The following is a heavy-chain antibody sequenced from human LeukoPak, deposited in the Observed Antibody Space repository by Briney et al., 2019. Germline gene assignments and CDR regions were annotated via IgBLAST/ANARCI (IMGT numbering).Heavy chain of an antibody. J-gene: IGHJ5*02. CDR3: AKRGLVGSSGFKNNWFDP. CDR1: GFTFSSYS. CDR2: VSGSGGTT. Sequence: QPGGSLRLSCAASGFTFSSYSMNWVRQAPGKGLEWVSAVSGSGGTTYYADSVKGRFTISRDNSKDTLYLQVNSLRAEDTAVYYCAKRGLVGSSGFKNNWFDPWGQGTLVTVSS. D-gene: IGHD3-22*01. V-gene: IGHV3-23*01.